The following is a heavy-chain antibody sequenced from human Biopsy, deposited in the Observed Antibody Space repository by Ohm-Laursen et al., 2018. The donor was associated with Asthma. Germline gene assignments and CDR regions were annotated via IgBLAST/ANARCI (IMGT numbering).Heavy chain of an antibody. J-gene: IGHJ4*02. V-gene: IGHV3-30-3*01. CDR2: ISYDGSSI. CDR1: RFTYE. CDR3: VREGVAGTHIED. Sequence: SLRLSCTATRFTYEMHWVRQAPGKGLEWVAVISYDGSSIYYADSVKGRFTISRDNSKNTLSLQMNSLTAEDTAVYYCVREGVAGTHIEDWGQGTLVTVSS. D-gene: IGHD6-19*01.